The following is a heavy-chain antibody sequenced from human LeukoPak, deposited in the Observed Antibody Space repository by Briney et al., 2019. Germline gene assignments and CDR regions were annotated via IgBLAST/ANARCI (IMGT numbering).Heavy chain of an antibody. V-gene: IGHV3-23*01. CDR2: ISGSGGST. CDR1: GFTFSSDA. Sequence: GGSLRLSCAASGFTFSSDAMSWVRQAPGKGLEWVSAISGSGGSTYYADSVKGRFTISRDNSKNTLYLQMNSLRAEDTAVYYCAKHAGPGYSYGYVDYWGQGTLVTVSS. CDR3: AKHAGPGYSYGYVDY. D-gene: IGHD5-18*01. J-gene: IGHJ4*02.